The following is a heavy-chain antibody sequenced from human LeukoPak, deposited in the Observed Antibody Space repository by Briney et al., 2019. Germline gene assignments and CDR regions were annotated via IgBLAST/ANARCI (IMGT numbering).Heavy chain of an antibody. CDR3: ATNTDYYGSGSYRLDY. CDR1: GFTFSSYS. CDR2: ISSSSTI. Sequence: GGSLRLSCAASGFTFSSYSMNWVRQAPGKGLEWVSYISSSSTICYADSVKGRFTFSRDNAKNSLYLQMNSLRAEDTAVYYCATNTDYYGSGSYRLDYWGQGTLVTVSS. D-gene: IGHD3-10*01. V-gene: IGHV3-48*01. J-gene: IGHJ4*02.